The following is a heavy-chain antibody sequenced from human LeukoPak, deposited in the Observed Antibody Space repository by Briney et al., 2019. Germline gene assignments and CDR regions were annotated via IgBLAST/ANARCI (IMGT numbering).Heavy chain of an antibody. V-gene: IGHV3-48*02. CDR3: ARDQDVYYFDY. Sequence: ETLSLTCTVSGVSISSSSYYWGWIRQAPGKGLEWVSYISSSSSTIYYADSVKGRFTISRDNAKNSLYLQMNSLRDEDTAVYYCARDQDVYYFDYWGQGTLVTVSS. CDR2: ISSSSSTI. CDR1: GVSISSSS. J-gene: IGHJ4*02. D-gene: IGHD2-15*01.